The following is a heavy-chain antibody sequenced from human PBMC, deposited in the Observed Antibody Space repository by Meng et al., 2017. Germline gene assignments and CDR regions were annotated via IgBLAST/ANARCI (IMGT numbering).Heavy chain of an antibody. CDR1: GFTFPTYA. D-gene: IGHD6-19*01. J-gene: IGHJ4*02. V-gene: IGHV1-3*01. Sequence: VQFVRSGAEVKRPGAPLKASRKASGFTFPTYAIHWVRQAPGQRVEWMGWINAGNSDTKYSQKLQGRVTITRDTSASTVYMEVSSLRSEDTGVYYCAIAIAVSGTGRFDYWGQGTLVTVSS. CDR2: INAGNSDT. CDR3: AIAIAVSGTGRFDY.